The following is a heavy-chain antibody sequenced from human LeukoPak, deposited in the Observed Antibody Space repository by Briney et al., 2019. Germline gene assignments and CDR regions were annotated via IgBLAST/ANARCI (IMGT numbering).Heavy chain of an antibody. Sequence: SQTLSLTCTVSGGSISSGDYYWSWIRQPPGKGLEWIGYIYYSGSTYYNPSLKSRVTISVDTSKNQFSLKLSSVTAADTAVYYCVGHRTIFGVVSYWGQGTLVTVSS. D-gene: IGHD3-3*01. J-gene: IGHJ4*02. V-gene: IGHV4-30-4*01. CDR1: GGSISSGDYY. CDR3: VGHRTIFGVVSY. CDR2: IYYSGST.